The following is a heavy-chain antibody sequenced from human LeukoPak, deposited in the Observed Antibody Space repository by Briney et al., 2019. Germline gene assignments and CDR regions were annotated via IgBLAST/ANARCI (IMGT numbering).Heavy chain of an antibody. D-gene: IGHD6-13*01. V-gene: IGHV3-33*01. CDR1: GFTFNTYG. CDR3: ARARGSSWYHDY. J-gene: IGHJ4*02. CDR2: IWYDGSNK. Sequence: LTGGSLRLSCAASGFTFNTYGMQWVRQAPGKGLEWVAIIWYDGSNKYYADSVKGRFTISRDNSKNTLYLQMNSLSAEDTAVYYCARARGSSWYHDYWGQGTLVTVSS.